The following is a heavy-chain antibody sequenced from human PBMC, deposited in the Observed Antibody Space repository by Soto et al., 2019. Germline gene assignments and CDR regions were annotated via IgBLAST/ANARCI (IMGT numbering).Heavy chain of an antibody. CDR3: ALATDRVRGGYDFDD. Sequence: GVSLRLSCAASGFTFSSYSMNWVRQAPGKGLEWVSSISSSSSYIYYADSVKGRFTISRDNAKNSLYLQMNSLRAEDTAVYYCALATDRVRGGYDFDDWGQGTLVTAFS. CDR1: GFTFSSYS. J-gene: IGHJ4*02. V-gene: IGHV3-21*01. D-gene: IGHD5-12*01. CDR2: ISSSSSYI.